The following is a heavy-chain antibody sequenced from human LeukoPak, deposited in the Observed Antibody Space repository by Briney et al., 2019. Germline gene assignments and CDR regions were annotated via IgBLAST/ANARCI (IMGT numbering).Heavy chain of an antibody. V-gene: IGHV3-23*01. Sequence: GGSLRLSCAASGFTFSSYAMSWVRQAPGKGLEWVSAISGSGGSTYYADSVKGRFTISRDNSKNTPYLQMNSLRAEDTAVYYCAKDRLAGMVRGDPIHWFDPWGQGTLVTVSS. D-gene: IGHD3-10*01. J-gene: IGHJ5*02. CDR3: AKDRLAGMVRGDPIHWFDP. CDR2: ISGSGGST. CDR1: GFTFSSYA.